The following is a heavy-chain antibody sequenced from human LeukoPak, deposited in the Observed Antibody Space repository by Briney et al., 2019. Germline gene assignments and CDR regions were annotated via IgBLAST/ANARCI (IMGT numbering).Heavy chain of an antibody. CDR1: GGSISISSYY. J-gene: IGHJ5*02. D-gene: IGHD1-7*01. CDR3: ARSRYNWNYYMNWFDP. V-gene: IGHV4-39*01. Sequence: PSETLSLTCTVSGGSISISSYYWGWIRQAPGNGLRWIGREYYSGSPYYNPSLKSRVTISVDTSKNHFSLKLSSVTAADTAVYYCARSRYNWNYYMNWFDPWGQGTLVTVSS. CDR2: EYYSGSP.